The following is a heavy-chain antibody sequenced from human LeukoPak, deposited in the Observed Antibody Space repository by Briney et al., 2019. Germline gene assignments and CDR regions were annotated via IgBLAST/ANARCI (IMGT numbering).Heavy chain of an antibody. CDR1: GGSISSSNW. CDR3: ARHYGP. J-gene: IGHJ5*02. V-gene: IGHV4-39*01. CDR2: IYDSGST. D-gene: IGHD3-10*01. Sequence: SETLSLTCAVSGGSISSSNWWSWVRQPPGKGLEWTGSIYDSGSTYYNPSLKSRVTISVDTSKNQFSLKLNSVTAADTAVYYCARHYGPWGQGTLVTVSS.